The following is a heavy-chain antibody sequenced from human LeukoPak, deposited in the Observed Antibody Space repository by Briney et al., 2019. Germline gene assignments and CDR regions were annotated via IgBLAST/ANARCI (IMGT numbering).Heavy chain of an antibody. Sequence: GGSLRLSCAASGFTFSSYDMHWVRQAPGKGLEWVAFISYDGSDKYYADSVKGRFTISRDDSKNTLYLQMNSLRAEDMAVYYCAKDLGRYRNNYFDYWGQGTLVTVSS. J-gene: IGHJ4*02. D-gene: IGHD1-26*01. CDR1: GFTFSSYD. CDR2: ISYDGSDK. V-gene: IGHV3-30*18. CDR3: AKDLGRYRNNYFDY.